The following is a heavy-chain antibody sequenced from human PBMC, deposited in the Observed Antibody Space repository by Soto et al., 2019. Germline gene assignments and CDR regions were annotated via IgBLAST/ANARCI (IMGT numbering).Heavy chain of an antibody. CDR1: GYTFTNYY. D-gene: IGHD2-15*01. J-gene: IGHJ5*02. Sequence: QVQLVQSGAELKKPGASVKVSCKASGYTFTNYYMHWVRQAPGQGLEWMGIIDPSGGGTSYAQKFPARLNMTRDTSTSTVYMALSSLKSEDTAVCYCARDRVDCSGGNCWRSVEATWGQGTLVTVSS. V-gene: IGHV1-46*01. CDR2: IDPSGGGT. CDR3: ARDRVDCSGGNCWRSVEAT.